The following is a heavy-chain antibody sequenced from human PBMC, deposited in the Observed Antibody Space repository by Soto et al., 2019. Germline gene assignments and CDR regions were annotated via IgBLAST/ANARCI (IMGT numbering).Heavy chain of an antibody. V-gene: IGHV4-30-2*01. D-gene: IGHD6-19*01. J-gene: IGHJ4*02. CDR3: ASAGGLGAVAADY. CDR2: IYHSGST. CDR1: GGSISSGVYS. Sequence: QLQLQESGSGLVKPSQTLSLTCAVSGGSISSGVYSCSWIRQPPGKGLEWIGYIYHSGSTYYNPSLKSRVTISVDRSKNQFSLKLSSVTAADTAVYYCASAGGLGAVAADYWGQGTLVTVSS.